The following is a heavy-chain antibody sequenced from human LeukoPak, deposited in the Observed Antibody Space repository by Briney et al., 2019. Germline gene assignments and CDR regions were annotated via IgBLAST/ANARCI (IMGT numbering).Heavy chain of an antibody. CDR2: ISASGFSS. CDR3: ARDRGYSCGY. CDR1: AFTFSSYP. Sequence: GGSLRLSCAASAFTFSSYPMTWVRQAPGKGLEWVSAISASGFSSYYADSVKGRFTISRDNSKNTLYLQMNSLRAEDTAVYYCARDRGYSCGYWGQGTLVTVSS. D-gene: IGHD5-18*01. J-gene: IGHJ4*02. V-gene: IGHV3-23*01.